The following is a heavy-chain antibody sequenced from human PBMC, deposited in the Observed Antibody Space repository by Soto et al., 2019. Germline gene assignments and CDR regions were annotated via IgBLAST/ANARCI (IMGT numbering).Heavy chain of an antibody. D-gene: IGHD3-3*01. J-gene: IGHJ6*02. V-gene: IGHV1-69*01. Sequence: QVQLVQSGAEVKKPGSSVKVSCKASGGTFSSYAISWVRQAPGQGLEWMGGIIPIFGTANYAQKFQGRVTITADESTSTAYMELSSLRSEDTAVYYCAREHKRRFLEWLRPNYYYGMDVWGQGTTVTVSS. CDR1: GGTFSSYA. CDR2: IIPIFGTA. CDR3: AREHKRRFLEWLRPNYYYGMDV.